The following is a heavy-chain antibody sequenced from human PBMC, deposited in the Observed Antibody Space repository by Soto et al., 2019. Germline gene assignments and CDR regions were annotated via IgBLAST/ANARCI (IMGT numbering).Heavy chain of an antibody. CDR3: ARAHYDILTGYPTHAFDI. V-gene: IGHV4-30-4*01. Sequence: LSLTCTVSGVSVSSGDYYWSWIRQPPGKGLEWIGYIYYTGRTYYNPSLKSRVIISVDTSKNQFSLKLSSVTAAEKAVYYCARAHYDILTGYPTHAFDIWGQGTMVTVSS. CDR1: GVSVSSGDYY. D-gene: IGHD3-9*01. J-gene: IGHJ3*02. CDR2: IYYTGRT.